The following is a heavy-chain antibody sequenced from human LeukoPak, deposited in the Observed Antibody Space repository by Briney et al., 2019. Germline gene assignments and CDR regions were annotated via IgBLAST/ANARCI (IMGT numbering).Heavy chain of an antibody. J-gene: IGHJ6*02. CDR1: GGSISSSSYY. D-gene: IGHD6-19*01. CDR2: IYYSGST. Sequence: SETLSLTCTVSGGSISSSSYYWSWIRQPPGKGLEWIGYIYYSGSTNYNPSLKSRVTISVDTSKNQFSLKLSSVTAADTAVYYCARGWLDDYYYYGMDVWGQGTTVTVSS. CDR3: ARGWLDDYYYYGMDV. V-gene: IGHV4-61*01.